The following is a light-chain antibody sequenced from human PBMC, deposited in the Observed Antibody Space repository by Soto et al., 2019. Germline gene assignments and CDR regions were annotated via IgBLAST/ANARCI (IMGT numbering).Light chain of an antibody. Sequence: EIVLTQSPGTLSLSRGERATLSCRSRQSVSKNYLSWYQQKPGQAPRLLIYCAPNRATGIPDRFSGSGSETGFTLTISRLEPADFAVYYCQQYGSSGTFGQGTKVDIK. J-gene: IGKJ1*01. CDR2: CAP. CDR3: QQYGSSGT. V-gene: IGKV3-20*01. CDR1: QSVSKNY.